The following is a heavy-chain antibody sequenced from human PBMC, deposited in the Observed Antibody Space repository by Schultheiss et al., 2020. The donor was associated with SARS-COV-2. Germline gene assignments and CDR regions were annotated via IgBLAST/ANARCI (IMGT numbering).Heavy chain of an antibody. D-gene: IGHD2-2*01. V-gene: IGHV4-59*01. J-gene: IGHJ6*02. Sequence: SETLSLTCTVSGGSISSYYWSWIRQPAGKGLEWIGEINHSGSTNYNPSLKSRVTISVDTSKNQFSLKLSSVTAADTAVYYCARGGLLGYCSSTSCSDIGWGGDSYYYYGMDVWGQGTTVTVSS. CDR3: ARGGLLGYCSSTSCSDIGWGGDSYYYYGMDV. CDR2: INHSGST. CDR1: GGSISSYY.